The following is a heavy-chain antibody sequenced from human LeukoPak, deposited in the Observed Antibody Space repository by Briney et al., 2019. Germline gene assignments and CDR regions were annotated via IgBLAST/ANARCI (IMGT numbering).Heavy chain of an antibody. CDR3: ARGDYDILTGGEYFQH. CDR1: GFTFSSYA. J-gene: IGHJ1*01. V-gene: IGHV3-23*01. CDR2: ISGSGGST. Sequence: GGSLRLSCAASGFTFSSYAMSWVRQAPGKGLEWVSAISGSGGSTYYADSVKGRFTISRDNSKNTLYLQMNSLRAEDTAVYYCARGDYDILTGGEYFQHWGQGTLVTVSS. D-gene: IGHD3-9*01.